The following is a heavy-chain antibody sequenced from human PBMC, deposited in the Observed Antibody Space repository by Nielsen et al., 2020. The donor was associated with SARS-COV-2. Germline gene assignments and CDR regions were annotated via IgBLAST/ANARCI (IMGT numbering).Heavy chain of an antibody. V-gene: IGHV1-18*01. CDR3: ARRNCSSTSCSNYYYYYGMDV. J-gene: IGHJ6*02. CDR2: ISAYNGNT. Sequence: ASVKVSCKASGYTFTSYGISWVRQAPRQGLEWMGWISAYNGNTNYAQKLQGRVTMTTDTFTSTAYMELRSLRSDDTAVYYCARRNCSSTSCSNYYYYYGMDVWGQGTTVTVSS. CDR1: GYTFTSYG. D-gene: IGHD2-2*01.